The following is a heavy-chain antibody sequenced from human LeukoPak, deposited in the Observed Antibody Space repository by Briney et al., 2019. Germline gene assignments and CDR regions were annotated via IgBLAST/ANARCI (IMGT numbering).Heavy chain of an antibody. CDR1: GGSFSGYY. Sequence: SETLSLTCAVYGGSFSGYYWSWIRQPPGKGLEWIGEINHSGSTNYNPSLKSRVTISVDTSKNQFSLKLSSVTAADTAVYYCARLHVGRSSGSSLLGGTVYYYYYYMDVWGKGTTVTVSS. CDR3: ARLHVGRSSGSSLLGGTVYYYYYYMDV. V-gene: IGHV4-34*01. D-gene: IGHD3-22*01. CDR2: INHSGST. J-gene: IGHJ6*03.